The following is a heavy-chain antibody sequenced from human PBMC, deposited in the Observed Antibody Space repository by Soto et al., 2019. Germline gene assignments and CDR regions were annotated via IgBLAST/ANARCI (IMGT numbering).Heavy chain of an antibody. CDR2: IKSKTDGGTT. V-gene: IGHV3-15*07. CDR1: GFTFSNAW. D-gene: IGHD2-21*02. Sequence: GGSLRLSCAASGFTFSNAWMNWVRQAPGKGLEWVGRIKSKTDGGTTDYAAPVKGRFTISRDNSKNTLYLQMNSLRAEDTAVYYCARRGFMVTRSGDLVVLFDYWGQGTLVTVSS. CDR3: ARRGFMVTRSGDLVVLFDY. J-gene: IGHJ4*02.